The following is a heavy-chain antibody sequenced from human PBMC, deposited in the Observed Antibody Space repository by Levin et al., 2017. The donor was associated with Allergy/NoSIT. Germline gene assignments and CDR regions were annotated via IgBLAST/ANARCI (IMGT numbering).Heavy chain of an antibody. CDR1: GVSISSYY. J-gene: IGHJ4*02. Sequence: SETLSLTCTVSGVSISSYYWSWIRQPPGKGLEWIGYIHYSGSTNYNPSLKSRVTLSVDASKNQLFLKLSSVTAADTAVYYCARVYSAFEGGMGDYWGLGALVTVSS. CDR3: ARVYSAFEGGMGDY. D-gene: IGHD5-12*01. CDR2: IHYSGST. V-gene: IGHV4-59*01.